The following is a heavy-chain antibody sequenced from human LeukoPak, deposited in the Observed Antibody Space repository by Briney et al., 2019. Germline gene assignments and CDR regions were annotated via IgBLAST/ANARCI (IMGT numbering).Heavy chain of an antibody. V-gene: IGHV3-30-3*01. J-gene: IGHJ6*02. D-gene: IGHD3-22*01. CDR1: GFTFSSYA. CDR2: ISYDGSNK. CDR3: ARESMIERTDV. Sequence: GGSLRLSCAASGFTFSSYAMHWVRQAPGKGLEWVAVISYDGSNKYYADSVKGRFTISRDNSKNTLYLQMNSLRAEDTAVYYCARESMIERTDVWGQGTTVTVSS.